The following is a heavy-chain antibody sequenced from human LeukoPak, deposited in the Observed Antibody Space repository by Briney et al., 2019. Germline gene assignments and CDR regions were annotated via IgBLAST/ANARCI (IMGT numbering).Heavy chain of an antibody. V-gene: IGHV1-69*06. CDR1: GGTFSSYA. Sequence: SVKVSCKASGGTFSSYAISWVRQAPGQGLEWMGGIIPIFGTANYAQKFQGRVTITADKSTSTAYMELSSLRSEDTAVYYCARGRGTGTTVRFDYWGQGTLVTVSS. CDR2: IIPIFGTA. D-gene: IGHD1-1*01. CDR3: ARGRGTGTTVRFDY. J-gene: IGHJ4*02.